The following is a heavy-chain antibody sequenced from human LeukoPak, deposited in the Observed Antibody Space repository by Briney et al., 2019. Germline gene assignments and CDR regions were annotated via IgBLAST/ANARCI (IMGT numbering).Heavy chain of an antibody. CDR3: ARGDNDYVWGSYRYTPGY. Sequence: GGSLRLSCAASGFTFSSYEMNWVRQAPGKGLEWVSSISSSSSYIYYADSVKGRFTISRDNAKNSLYLQMNSLRAEDTAVYYCARGDNDYVWGSYRYTPGYWGQGTLVTVSS. J-gene: IGHJ4*02. CDR2: ISSSSSYI. V-gene: IGHV3-21*01. D-gene: IGHD3-16*02. CDR1: GFTFSSYE.